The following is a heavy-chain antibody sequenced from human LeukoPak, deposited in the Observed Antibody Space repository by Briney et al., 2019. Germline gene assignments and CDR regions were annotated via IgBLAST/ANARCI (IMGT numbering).Heavy chain of an antibody. CDR2: IKSDGSSI. CDR3: ARNLRVGYGYGDFDY. V-gene: IGHV3-74*01. D-gene: IGHD4-17*01. CDR1: GFTFSTYW. Sequence: GGSLRLSCAASGFTFSTYWMHWVRQAPGKGLVWVSRIKSDGSSISYADSVKGRFTISRDNAKNTLYLQMNSLRAEDTAVYYCARNLRVGYGYGDFDYWGQGTLVTVSS. J-gene: IGHJ4*02.